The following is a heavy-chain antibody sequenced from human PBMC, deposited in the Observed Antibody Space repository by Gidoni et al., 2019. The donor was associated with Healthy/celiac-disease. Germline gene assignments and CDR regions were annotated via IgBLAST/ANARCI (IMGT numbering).Heavy chain of an antibody. D-gene: IGHD3-3*01. Sequence: QVQLVQSGAEVKTPGASAKVSCQASGYTFTSYYMHWLRQAPGQELEWMGIINPSGGSTSYAQKFQGRVTMTRDTSTSTVYMELSSLGSEDTAVYYCARGHFGVVPNDYWGQGTLVTVSS. J-gene: IGHJ4*02. V-gene: IGHV1-46*01. CDR3: ARGHFGVVPNDY. CDR1: GYTFTSYY. CDR2: INPSGGST.